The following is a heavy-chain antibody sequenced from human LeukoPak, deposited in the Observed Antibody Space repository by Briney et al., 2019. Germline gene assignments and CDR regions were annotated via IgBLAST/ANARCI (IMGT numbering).Heavy chain of an antibody. Sequence: GASVKVSCKASGYTFTSYDINWVRQATGQGLEWMGWMNPNSGNTGYAQKFQGRVTMTRNTSISTAYMELSSLRSEDTAVYYCARGAGYYFWSGYSYYYYYGMDVWGQGTTVTVSS. V-gene: IGHV1-8*01. J-gene: IGHJ6*02. CDR1: GYTFTSYD. D-gene: IGHD3-3*01. CDR2: MNPNSGNT. CDR3: ARGAGYYFWSGYSYYYYYGMDV.